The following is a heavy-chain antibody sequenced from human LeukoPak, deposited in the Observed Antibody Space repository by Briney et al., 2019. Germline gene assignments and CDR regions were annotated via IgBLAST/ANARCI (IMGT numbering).Heavy chain of an antibody. Sequence: ASVTVSCTASGYTFTSYDINWVRQAPGQGLEWMGWMNPNSGNTGYAQKFQGRVTMTRNTSISTAYMELSSLRSEDTAVYYCARDVGDYVWGSYRSNWFDPWGQGTLVAVSS. CDR2: MNPNSGNT. J-gene: IGHJ5*02. D-gene: IGHD3-16*02. CDR3: ARDVGDYVWGSYRSNWFDP. V-gene: IGHV1-8*01. CDR1: GYTFTSYD.